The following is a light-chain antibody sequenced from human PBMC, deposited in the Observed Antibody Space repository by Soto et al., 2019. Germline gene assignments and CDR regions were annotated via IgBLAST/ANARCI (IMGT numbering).Light chain of an antibody. J-gene: IGLJ2*01. CDR1: SSDVGGYNY. CDR2: DVS. CDR3: SSYTSRSTLVV. Sequence: QSALTQPASVSGSPGQSITISCTGTSSDVGGYNYVSWYQQHPGKAPKLMIYDVSNRPSGVSNRFSGSKSGNTASLTISGPQAEDEAESYYSSYTSRSTLVVFGGGTKLTVL. V-gene: IGLV2-14*01.